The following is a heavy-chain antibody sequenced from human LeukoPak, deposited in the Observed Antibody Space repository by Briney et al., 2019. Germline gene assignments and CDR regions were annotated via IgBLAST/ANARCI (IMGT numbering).Heavy chain of an antibody. CDR3: AEQVSDYDSSTYYYY. CDR1: GFTFSSYA. Sequence: GGSLRLSCAASGFTFSSYAMSRVRQAPGKGLEWVSDISGSGGTTYYADSVKGRFIISRDNSKNTLYLQMNSLRAEDTAVYYCAEQVSDYDSSTYYYYWGQGALVTVSS. CDR2: ISGSGGTT. V-gene: IGHV3-23*01. J-gene: IGHJ4*02. D-gene: IGHD3-22*01.